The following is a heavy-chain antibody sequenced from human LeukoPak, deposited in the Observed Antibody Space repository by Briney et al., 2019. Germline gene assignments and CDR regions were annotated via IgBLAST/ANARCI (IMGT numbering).Heavy chain of an antibody. D-gene: IGHD6-19*01. CDR3: AKDRGTGWYYYYYMDV. V-gene: IGHV3-9*01. CDR1: GFTFDDYA. CDR2: ISWNSGRI. Sequence: PGGSLRLSCAVSGFTFDDYAMHWVRQAPGKGLEWVSSISWNSGRIGYVDSVKGRFTISRDNAKNFLYLQMNSLRAEDTALYYCAKDRGTGWYYYYYMDVWGKGTTVTVSS. J-gene: IGHJ6*03.